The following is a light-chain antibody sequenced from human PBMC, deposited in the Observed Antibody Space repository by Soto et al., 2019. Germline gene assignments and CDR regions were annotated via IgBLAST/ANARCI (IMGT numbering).Light chain of an antibody. CDR2: AAS. V-gene: IGKV1-17*01. J-gene: IGKJ1*01. CDR3: LQHYVYPLA. CDR1: QGISED. Sequence: LTLSPGSRSAFVGGRVTITSRASQGISEDLTWYQQKPGKAPKRLIFAASSLQSGVPSRFSGSGSGTEFTLTIISLQPEDVVTYYCLQHYVYPLAFGQGTKVDIK.